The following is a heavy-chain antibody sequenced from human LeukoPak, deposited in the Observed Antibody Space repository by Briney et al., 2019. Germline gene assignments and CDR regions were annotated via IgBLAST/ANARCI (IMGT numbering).Heavy chain of an antibody. CDR2: IYYSGST. Sequence: SETLSLTCTVSGGSISSYYWSWIRQPPGKGLEWIGYIYYSGSTNYNPSLKSRVTISVDTSKNQFSLKLSSVTAADTAMYYCARHLGYSSSWPLGDYWGQGTLVTVSS. CDR1: GGSISSYY. CDR3: ARHLGYSSSWPLGDY. D-gene: IGHD6-13*01. J-gene: IGHJ4*02. V-gene: IGHV4-59*08.